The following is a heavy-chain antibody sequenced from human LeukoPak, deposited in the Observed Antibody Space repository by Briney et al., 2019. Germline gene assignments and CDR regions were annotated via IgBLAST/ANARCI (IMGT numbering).Heavy chain of an antibody. D-gene: IGHD3-10*01. CDR1: GFTFSSYE. V-gene: IGHV3-48*03. CDR2: ISSSGSTI. J-gene: IGHJ6*02. Sequence: PGGSLRLSCAASGFTFSSYEMNWVRKAPGKVLEWVSYISSSGSTIYYADSVKGRFTISRDNAKNSLYLQMNSLIAEDTAVYYCARGPYGMDVWGQGTTVTVSS. CDR3: ARGPYGMDV.